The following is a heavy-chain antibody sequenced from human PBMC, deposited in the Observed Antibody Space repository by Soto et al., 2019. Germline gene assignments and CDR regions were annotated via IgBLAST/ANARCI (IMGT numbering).Heavy chain of an antibody. V-gene: IGHV1-69*06. D-gene: IGHD5-12*01. CDR3: ARESRDGYNHDAFDI. Sequence: QVQLVQSGAEVKKPGSSVKVSCKASGGTFSSYAISWVRQAPGQGLEWMGGIIPIFGTANYAQKFQGRVTINADKSTRTAYMELSSLRSEDTAVYYCARESRDGYNHDAFDIWGQGTMVTVSS. CDR1: GGTFSSYA. J-gene: IGHJ3*02. CDR2: IIPIFGTA.